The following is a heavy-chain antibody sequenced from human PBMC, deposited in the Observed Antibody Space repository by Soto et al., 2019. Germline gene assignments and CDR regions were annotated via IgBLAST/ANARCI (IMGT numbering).Heavy chain of an antibody. Sequence: HPGGSLRLSCAASGFTFSSYAMHWVRQAPGKGLEWVAVISYDGSNKYYADSVKGRFTISRDNSKNTLYLQMNSLRAEDTAVYYCAREKDFYDSSGYLRYWGQGTLVTVSS. CDR3: AREKDFYDSSGYLRY. D-gene: IGHD3-22*01. CDR1: GFTFSSYA. CDR2: ISYDGSNK. J-gene: IGHJ4*02. V-gene: IGHV3-30-3*01.